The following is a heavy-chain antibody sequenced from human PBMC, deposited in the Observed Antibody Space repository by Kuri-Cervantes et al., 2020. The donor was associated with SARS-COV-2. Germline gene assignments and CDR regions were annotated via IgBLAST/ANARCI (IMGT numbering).Heavy chain of an antibody. CDR2: ISSSSSYI. J-gene: IGHJ4*02. CDR3: AREVSSEQLVAFDY. D-gene: IGHD6-6*01. V-gene: IGHV3-21*01. CDR1: GFTFSSYS. Sequence: GESLKISCAASGFTFSSYSMNWVRQAPGKGLEWVSSISSSSSYIYYADSVKGRFTISRDNAKNSLYLQMNSLRAEDTAVYYCAREVSSEQLVAFDYWGQGTLVTVSS.